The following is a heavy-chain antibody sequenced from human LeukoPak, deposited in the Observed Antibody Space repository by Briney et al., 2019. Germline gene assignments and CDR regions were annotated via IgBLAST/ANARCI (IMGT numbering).Heavy chain of an antibody. V-gene: IGHV3-21*01. CDR1: GLTVNGCR. D-gene: IGHD5-24*01. CDR3: AREVEYR. J-gene: IGHJ5*02. CDR2: ISSSSSYI. Sequence: GRQGVSFAESGLTVNGCRSNWVRQASGKGLEWVSSISSSSSYIYYADSVKGRFTISRDNAKNSLYLQMNSLRAEDTAVYYCAREVEYRWGQGTLVTVSS.